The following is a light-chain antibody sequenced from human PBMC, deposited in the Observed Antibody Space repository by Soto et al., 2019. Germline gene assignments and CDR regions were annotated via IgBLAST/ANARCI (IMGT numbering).Light chain of an antibody. CDR1: QSVVTSY. CDR3: QYYDESMWT. V-gene: IGKV3-20*01. J-gene: IGKJ1*01. CDR2: GAL. Sequence: EVVLTQSPGTLSLSPGEGATLSCRASQSVVTSYLAWYQQRDGQSPRLLIYGALYRAPGIPDRFSGSGSGTDFTLSISRLDPEDFAVYYCQYYDESMWTFGQGTKV.